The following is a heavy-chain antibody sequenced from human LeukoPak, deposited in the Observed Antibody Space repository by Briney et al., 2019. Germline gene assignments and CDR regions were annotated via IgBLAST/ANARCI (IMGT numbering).Heavy chain of an antibody. D-gene: IGHD1-26*01. CDR2: IYYSGST. CDR3: ARLCQWKLLRAFDI. Sequence: PWETLSLTCTVSGGSISSSSYYWGWIRQPPGKGLEWVGSIYYSGSTYYNPSLKSRVIISVDTSKNQFSLRLSSVTAADTAAYYCARLCQWKLLRAFDIWGQGTMVTVSS. J-gene: IGHJ3*02. CDR1: GGSISSSSYY. V-gene: IGHV4-39*01.